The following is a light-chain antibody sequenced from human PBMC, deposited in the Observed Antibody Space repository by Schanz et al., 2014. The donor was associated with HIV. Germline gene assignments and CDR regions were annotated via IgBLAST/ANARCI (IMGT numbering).Light chain of an antibody. CDR2: EVS. J-gene: IGLJ1*01. CDR3: ASYTTSHTFV. Sequence: QSALTQPASVSGSPGQSITIPCTGTSSDVGSYNLVSWYQKHPGEAPKVMIYEVSERPSGVSNRFSGSKSGNTASLTVSGLQAEDEADYYCASYTTSHTFVFGTGTKLTVL. CDR1: SSDVGSYNL. V-gene: IGLV2-14*02.